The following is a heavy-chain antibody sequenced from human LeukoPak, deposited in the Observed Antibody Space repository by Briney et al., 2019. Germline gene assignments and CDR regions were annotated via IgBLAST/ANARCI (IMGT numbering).Heavy chain of an antibody. Sequence: SVKVSCKASRGTFSSYAISWVRQAPGQGLEWMGRIIPIFGTANYAQKFQGRVTITTDESTSTAYMELSSLRSEDTAVYYCARGPNITSYYGSGSYYKPTYNWFDPWGQGTLVTVSS. CDR1: RGTFSSYA. D-gene: IGHD3-10*01. CDR2: IIPIFGTA. J-gene: IGHJ5*02. V-gene: IGHV1-69*05. CDR3: ARGPNITSYYGSGSYYKPTYNWFDP.